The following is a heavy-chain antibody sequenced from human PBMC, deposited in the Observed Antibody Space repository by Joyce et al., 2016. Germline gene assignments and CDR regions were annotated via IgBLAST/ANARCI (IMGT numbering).Heavy chain of an antibody. CDR2: ISHDGYR. J-gene: IGHJ5*02. CDR3: ARIGYGVSLGNGFDP. Sequence: QVHLVESGGGVVQPGNSLRLSCVVSGIDISGYALHWVRQAPGKGLDWVTTISHDGYRRYADSVKGRFIVSRDDSKKMVDLEMNNLRVDDTAIYYCARIGYGVSLGNGFDPWGQGTPVTVSS. D-gene: IGHD2-15*01. CDR1: GIDISGYA. V-gene: IGHV3-30*04.